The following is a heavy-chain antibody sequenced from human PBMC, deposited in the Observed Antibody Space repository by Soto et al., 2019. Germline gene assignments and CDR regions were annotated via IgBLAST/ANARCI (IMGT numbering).Heavy chain of an antibody. Sequence: EVQLVESGGGLVKPGGSLRLSCAASGFTFSNAWMSWVRQAPGKGLEWVGRIKSKTDGGTTDYAAPVKGRFTISRDDSKNTLYLQMNSLKTEDTAVYYCTTYADGYIRIYGYWGQGTLVTVSS. V-gene: IGHV3-15*01. J-gene: IGHJ4*02. D-gene: IGHD5-12*01. CDR2: IKSKTDGGTT. CDR1: GFTFSNAW. CDR3: TTYADGYIRIYGY.